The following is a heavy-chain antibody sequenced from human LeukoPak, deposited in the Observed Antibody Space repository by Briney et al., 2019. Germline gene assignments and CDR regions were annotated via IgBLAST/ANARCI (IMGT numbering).Heavy chain of an antibody. V-gene: IGHV4-39*01. CDR2: IYYSGST. CDR1: GGSISSSSYY. J-gene: IGHJ4*02. Sequence: SETLSLTCTVSGGSISSSSYYWGWIRQPPGKGLEWIGSIYYSGSTYYNPSLKSRVTISVDTSKNQFSLKLSSVTAADTAVYYCASRLWFGELLSYYFDYWGQGTLVTVSS. D-gene: IGHD3-10*01. CDR3: ASRLWFGELLSYYFDY.